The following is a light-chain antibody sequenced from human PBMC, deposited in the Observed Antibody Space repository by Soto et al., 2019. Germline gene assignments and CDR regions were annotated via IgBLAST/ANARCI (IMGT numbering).Light chain of an antibody. Sequence: EIVMTQSPATLSVSLGERATLSCRASQSVSSNLAWYQQKPGQAPRLLIYGASTRATGIPARFSGSGSGTEFTLTISILQSEDFAVYYCQQYNNWPRTFGQGTKVEIK. CDR2: GAS. J-gene: IGKJ1*01. V-gene: IGKV3-15*01. CDR3: QQYNNWPRT. CDR1: QSVSSN.